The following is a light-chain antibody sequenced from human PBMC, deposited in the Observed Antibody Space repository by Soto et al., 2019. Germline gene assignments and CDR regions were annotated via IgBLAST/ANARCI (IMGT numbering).Light chain of an antibody. J-gene: IGKJ1*01. CDR2: DAS. CDR1: QRISSW. CDR3: QQYNHYWT. V-gene: IGKV1-5*01. Sequence: DIQMTQSPSTLSASVGDRVTITCRASQRISSWLAWYQQKPGKAPKVLIYDASSLESGVPSRFSGSGSGTEFSLTISSLQPDDFATYYCQQYNHYWTFGQGTRVEIK.